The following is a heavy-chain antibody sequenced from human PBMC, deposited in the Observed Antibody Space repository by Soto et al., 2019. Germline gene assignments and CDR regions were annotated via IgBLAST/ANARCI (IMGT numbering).Heavy chain of an antibody. J-gene: IGHJ3*02. V-gene: IGHV3-23*01. CDR1: GFTFSSYA. Sequence: GEALKISWAASGFTFSSYAMSWVRQAPGKGLEWVSAISGSGGSTYSADSVKGRFTISRDNSKNTLYLQMNSLRAEDTAVYYCAKDPGGPTIFNAFDIWGQGTMVTVSS. CDR2: ISGSGGST. D-gene: IGHD3-3*01. CDR3: AKDPGGPTIFNAFDI.